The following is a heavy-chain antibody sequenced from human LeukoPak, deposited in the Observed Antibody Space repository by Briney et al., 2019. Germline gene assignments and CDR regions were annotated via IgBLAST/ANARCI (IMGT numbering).Heavy chain of an antibody. Sequence: ASVKVSCKASGYTFTSYYMHWVRQAPGQGLEWMGWINTNTGNPTYAQGFTGRFVFSLDTSVSTAYLQISSLKAEDTAVYYCASSGWYDLYYFDYWGQGTLVTVSS. J-gene: IGHJ4*02. V-gene: IGHV7-4-1*02. CDR3: ASSGWYDLYYFDY. CDR1: GYTFTSYY. D-gene: IGHD6-19*01. CDR2: INTNTGNP.